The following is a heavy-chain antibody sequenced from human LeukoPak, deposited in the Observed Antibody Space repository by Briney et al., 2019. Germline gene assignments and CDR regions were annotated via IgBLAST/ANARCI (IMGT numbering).Heavy chain of an antibody. CDR2: ISSSSSYI. CDR3: ARAPGIAAAGTPA. V-gene: IGHV3-21*01. J-gene: IGHJ4*02. Sequence: PGGSLRLSCAASGFTFSSYSMNWVRQAPGKGLEWVSSISSSSSYIYYADSVKGRFTISRGNAKNSLYLQMNSLRAEDTAVYYCARAPGIAAAGTPAWGQGTLVTVSS. CDR1: GFTFSSYS. D-gene: IGHD6-13*01.